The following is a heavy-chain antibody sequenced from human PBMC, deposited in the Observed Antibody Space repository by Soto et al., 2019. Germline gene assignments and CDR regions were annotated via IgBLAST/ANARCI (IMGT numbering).Heavy chain of an antibody. CDR2: INHSGST. D-gene: IGHD6-13*01. Sequence: PSETLSLTCAVYGGSFSGYYWSWIRQPPGKGLEWIGEINHSGSTNYNPSLKSRVTISVDTSKNQFSLKLGSVTAADTAVYYCARLLSWDPDYWGQGTLVTVSS. J-gene: IGHJ4*02. CDR3: ARLLSWDPDY. CDR1: GGSFSGYY. V-gene: IGHV4-34*01.